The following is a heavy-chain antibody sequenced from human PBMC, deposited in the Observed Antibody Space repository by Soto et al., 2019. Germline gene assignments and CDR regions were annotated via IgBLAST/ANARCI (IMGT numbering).Heavy chain of an antibody. V-gene: IGHV3-23*01. CDR3: ATEMGDYYDSSGSWFDP. CDR2: ISGSGGNT. Sequence: GGSLRLSCAASGFTFSSYVMSWVRQAPGKGLEWVSAISGSGGNTYYADSVKGRFTISRDNSKNTLFLQMNSLRAEDTALYFCATEMGDYYDSSGSWFDPWGQGTLVTVSS. CDR1: GFTFSSYV. D-gene: IGHD3-22*01. J-gene: IGHJ5*02.